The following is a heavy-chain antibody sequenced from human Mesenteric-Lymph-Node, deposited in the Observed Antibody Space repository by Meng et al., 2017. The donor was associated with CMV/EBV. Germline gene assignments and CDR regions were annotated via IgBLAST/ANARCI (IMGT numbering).Heavy chain of an antibody. D-gene: IGHD4-23*01. CDR2: ISSDGSTT. Sequence: LRLSCADSGFTFSNYWMHWVRQAPGKGLVWVSRISSDGSTTSYADSVKGRFTISRDNAKNTLYLQMNSLRAEDAAVYYCARENYGGDYWGQGTLVTVSS. CDR3: ARENYGGDY. V-gene: IGHV3-74*01. CDR1: GFTFSNYW. J-gene: IGHJ4*02.